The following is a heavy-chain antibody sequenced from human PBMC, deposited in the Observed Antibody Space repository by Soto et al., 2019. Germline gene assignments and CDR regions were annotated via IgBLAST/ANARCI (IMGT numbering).Heavy chain of an antibody. Sequence: PGGSLRLSCAASGCTFSNYAMSWVRQAPGKGLEWVSAISGSGGRIYYADSVKGRFTISRDNSKNTLYLQMNSLRAEDTAVYYCAKRPPGTMIVVASFDAWGQGMLVTVSS. CDR1: GCTFSNYA. V-gene: IGHV3-23*01. CDR3: AKRPPGTMIVVASFDA. J-gene: IGHJ1*01. CDR2: ISGSGGRI. D-gene: IGHD3-22*01.